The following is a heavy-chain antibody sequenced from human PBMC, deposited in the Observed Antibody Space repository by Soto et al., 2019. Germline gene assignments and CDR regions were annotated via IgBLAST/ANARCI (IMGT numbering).Heavy chain of an antibody. J-gene: IGHJ4*02. D-gene: IGHD4-17*01. CDR2: IIPIFGTA. V-gene: IGHV1-69*12. CDR1: GGTFSSYA. CDR3: ARDHDYGDAYYFDY. Sequence: QVQLVQSGAEVKKPGSSVKVSCKASGGTFSSYAISWVRQAPGQGLEWMGGIIPIFGTANYAQKFQGRVTITADESTSTAYMELGSLRAEDTAVYYCARDHDYGDAYYFDYWGQGTLVTVSS.